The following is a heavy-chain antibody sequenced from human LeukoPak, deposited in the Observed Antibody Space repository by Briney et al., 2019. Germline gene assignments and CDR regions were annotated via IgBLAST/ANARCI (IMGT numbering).Heavy chain of an antibody. D-gene: IGHD4-11*01. CDR1: GFTFSGFW. CDR2: INSDGSEG. V-gene: IGHV3-7*03. J-gene: IGHJ5*02. CDR3: ARGPYSNYWFDP. Sequence: GGSLRLSCAVSGFTFSGFWMSWSRQAPGKGLEWVASINSDGSEGYYADVVKGRFTISRDNAKNSLYLQINSLRAEDTAVYYCARGPYSNYWFDPWGQGTLVTVSS.